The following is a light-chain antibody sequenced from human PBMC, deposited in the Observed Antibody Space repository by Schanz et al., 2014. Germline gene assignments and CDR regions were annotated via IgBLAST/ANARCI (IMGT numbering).Light chain of an antibody. CDR3: QQYSKSPLT. V-gene: IGKV3-20*01. CDR1: QSISGYD. CDR2: GAF. Sequence: ETVMTQSPATLSVSPGDRATLSCRASQSISGYDLAWYQQKPGQAPRLLIYGAFDRATGIPDRFSGSGSGTVFTLTISRLEPEDFAVYYCQQYSKSPLTFGGGTKVEI. J-gene: IGKJ4*01.